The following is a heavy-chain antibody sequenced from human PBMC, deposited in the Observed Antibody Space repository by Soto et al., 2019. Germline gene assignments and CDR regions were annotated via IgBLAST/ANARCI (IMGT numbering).Heavy chain of an antibody. CDR2: IKQDGNEK. Sequence: GGSLRLSCAASGFSFNNFGIHWVRQAPGKGLEWVANIKQDGNEKYYVDSVKGRFTISRDNAKNSLYLQMNSLRAEDTAVYYCARENFYCSSTSCYSGDYYYGMDVWGQGTTVTVSS. D-gene: IGHD2-2*02. J-gene: IGHJ6*02. CDR3: ARENFYCSSTSCYSGDYYYGMDV. V-gene: IGHV3-7*03. CDR1: GFSFNNFG.